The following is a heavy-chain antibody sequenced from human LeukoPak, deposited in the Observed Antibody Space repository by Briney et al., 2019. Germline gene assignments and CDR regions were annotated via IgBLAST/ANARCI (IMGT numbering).Heavy chain of an antibody. CDR3: ARDGVRWELSSAFDI. Sequence: VSVKVSCKPSRYRFTSYGIIWVRQAPGKGLEWVGWISAYTCNTNFAPKPQGRVTMTTDSYTSIAYMELRSVRSDDTAVYYCARDGVRWELSSAFDIWGQGTMVTVSS. CDR1: RYRFTSYG. CDR2: ISAYTCNT. D-gene: IGHD4-23*01. V-gene: IGHV1-18*01. J-gene: IGHJ3*02.